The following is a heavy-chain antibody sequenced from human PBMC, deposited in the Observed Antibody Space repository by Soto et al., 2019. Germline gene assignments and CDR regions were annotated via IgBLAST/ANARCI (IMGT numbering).Heavy chain of an antibody. D-gene: IGHD3-10*01. CDR2: IYHSGST. J-gene: IGHJ3*01. Sequence: PSETLSLTCVVSGDSITTSKWWSWVRQPPGKGLEWIGEIYHSGSTTYSPSLKSRVTLSVDKSRNEFSLRLNDVTAADTAIYFCARGPRSGSYSVDGFDVWGQGTVVTVSS. CDR1: GDSITTSKW. V-gene: IGHV4-4*02. CDR3: ARGPRSGSYSVDGFDV.